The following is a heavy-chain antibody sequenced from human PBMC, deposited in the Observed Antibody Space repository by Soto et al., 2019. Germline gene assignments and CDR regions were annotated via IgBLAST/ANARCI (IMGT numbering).Heavy chain of an antibody. CDR1: RGTCRRYA. V-gene: IGHV1-69*13. CDR3: AQEYSSSSSFDY. CDR2: IIPIFGTA. J-gene: IGHJ4*02. Sequence: GSAVTVSSRGPRGTCRRYAIIWVRQAPGQGLEWMGGIIPIFGTANYAQKFQGRVTITADESTSTAYMELSSLRSEDTAVYYCAQEYSSSSSFDYWGQGTLVTVS. D-gene: IGHD6-6*01.